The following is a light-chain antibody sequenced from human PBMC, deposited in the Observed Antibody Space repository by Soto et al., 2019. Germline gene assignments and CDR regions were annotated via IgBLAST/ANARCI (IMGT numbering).Light chain of an antibody. CDR1: SSDVGGYNY. J-gene: IGLJ1*01. V-gene: IGLV2-14*01. CDR3: SSYTSSSTYV. Sequence: QSALTQPASVSGSPGQSITISCTGTSSDVGGYNYVSWYQQHPGKAPKLVIYDVSNRPSGVSNRFSGSKSGNTASLTISGLQAEDEADYYCSSYTSSSTYVFGTGTKHRP. CDR2: DVS.